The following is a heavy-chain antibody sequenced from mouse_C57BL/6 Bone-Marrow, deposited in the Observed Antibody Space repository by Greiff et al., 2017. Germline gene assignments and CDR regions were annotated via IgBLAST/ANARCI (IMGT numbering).Heavy chain of an antibody. CDR2: IDPSDSYT. CDR1: GYTFTSYW. CDR3: AREGSVGGGGFDY. Sequence: QVQLQQPGAELVKPGASVKLSCKASGYTFTSYWMQWVKQRPGQGLAWIGEIDPSDSYTNYNQKFKGKATLTVDTSSSTAYMQLSSLTSEDSAVYYCAREGSVGGGGFDYWGQGTTLTVSS. D-gene: IGHD1-1*01. J-gene: IGHJ2*01. V-gene: IGHV1-50*01.